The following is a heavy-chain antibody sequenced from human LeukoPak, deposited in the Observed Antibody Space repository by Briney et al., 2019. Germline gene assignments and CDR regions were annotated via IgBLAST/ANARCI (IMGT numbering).Heavy chain of an antibody. J-gene: IGHJ4*02. Sequence: SETLPLTCAVYGGSFCGYYWSWIRQPSGKGLEWIGEINHSGSTYYNPSLKSRVTISVDTSKNQFSLKLSSATAADTAVYYCASTPQQWLDQYYFDYWGQGTLVTVSS. CDR2: INHSGST. V-gene: IGHV4-34*01. CDR3: ASTPQQWLDQYYFDY. CDR1: GGSFCGYY. D-gene: IGHD6-19*01.